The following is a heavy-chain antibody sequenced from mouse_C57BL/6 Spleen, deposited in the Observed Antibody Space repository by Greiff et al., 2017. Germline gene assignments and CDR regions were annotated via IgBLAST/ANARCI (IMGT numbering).Heavy chain of an antibody. D-gene: IGHD1-1*01. CDR2: ILPGSGST. J-gene: IGHJ3*01. V-gene: IGHV1-9*01. Sequence: VKLQESGAELMKPGASVKLSCKATGYTFTGYWIEWVKQRPGPGLEWIGEILPGSGSTNYNEKFKGKATFTADTSSHPAYLHLSRLTTEDSAIYYCARGEIVTTVEWGCAYWGQGTLVTVSA. CDR3: ARGEIVTTVEWGCAY. CDR1: GYTFTGYW.